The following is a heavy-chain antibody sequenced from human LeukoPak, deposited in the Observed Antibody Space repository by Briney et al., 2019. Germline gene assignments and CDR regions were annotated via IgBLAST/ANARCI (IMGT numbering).Heavy chain of an antibody. CDR1: GGTLSSYA. J-gene: IGHJ4*02. D-gene: IGHD4-23*01. V-gene: IGHV1-69*05. CDR3: ARPSYGGNEAFDY. CDR2: IIPIFGTA. Sequence: SAKVSCKASGGTLSSYAISWVRQAPGQGLEWMGGIIPIFGTANYAQKFQGRVTITTDESTSTAYMELSSLRSEDTAVYYCARPSYGGNEAFDYWGQGTLVTVSS.